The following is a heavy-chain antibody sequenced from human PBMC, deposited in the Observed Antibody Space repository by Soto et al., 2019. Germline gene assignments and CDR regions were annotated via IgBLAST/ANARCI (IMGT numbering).Heavy chain of an antibody. Sequence: SLRLSCAASGFTFSSYGMHWVRQAPGKGLEWVAVIWYDGSNKYYADSVKGRFTISRDNSKNTLYLQMNSLRAEDTAVYYCARELGSSCWSYYYYYGMDVWGQGTTVTVSS. CDR1: GFTFSSYG. D-gene: IGHD6-13*01. CDR2: IWYDGSNK. J-gene: IGHJ6*02. CDR3: ARELGSSCWSYYYYYGMDV. V-gene: IGHV3-33*01.